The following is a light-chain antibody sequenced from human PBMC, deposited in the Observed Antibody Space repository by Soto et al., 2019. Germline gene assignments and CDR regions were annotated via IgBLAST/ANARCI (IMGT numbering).Light chain of an antibody. V-gene: IGKV3-11*01. Sequence: EILLTQSPATLSLSRGERATLSCRASQSVSSYLAWYQQKPGQAPRLLIYDASNRATGIPARFSGSGSGTDFTLTISSLEPEDFAVYYCQQRSNWPPRYTFGQGTKVDIK. CDR2: DAS. CDR1: QSVSSY. J-gene: IGKJ2*01. CDR3: QQRSNWPPRYT.